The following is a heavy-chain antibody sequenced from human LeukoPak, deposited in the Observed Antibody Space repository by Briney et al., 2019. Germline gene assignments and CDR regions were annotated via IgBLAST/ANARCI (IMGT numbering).Heavy chain of an antibody. CDR3: ASSDSSGYYGYYFDY. CDR1: GGTFNSYA. J-gene: IGHJ4*02. Sequence: ASVKVSCKAAGGTFNSYAISWVRQAPGQGLEWMGWINPNSGGTNYAQKFQGRVTMTRDTSISTAYMELSRLRSDDTAVYYCASSDSSGYYGYYFDYWGQGTLVTVSS. D-gene: IGHD3-22*01. V-gene: IGHV1-2*02. CDR2: INPNSGGT.